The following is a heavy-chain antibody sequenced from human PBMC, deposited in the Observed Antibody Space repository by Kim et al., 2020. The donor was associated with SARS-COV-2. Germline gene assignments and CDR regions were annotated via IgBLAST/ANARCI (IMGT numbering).Heavy chain of an antibody. J-gene: IGHJ4*02. CDR3: APGSWGRGPWD. D-gene: IGHD7-27*01. CDR2: T. Sequence: TYYADSVKGRFTISRDNSKNTLYLQMNSLRAEDTAVYYCAPGSWGRGPWDWGQGTLVTVSS. V-gene: IGHV3-23*01.